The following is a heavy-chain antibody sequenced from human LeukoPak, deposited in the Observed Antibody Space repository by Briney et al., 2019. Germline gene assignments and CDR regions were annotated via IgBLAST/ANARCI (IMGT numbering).Heavy chain of an antibody. J-gene: IGHJ4*02. CDR1: GYTFTNYG. Sequence: ASVKVSCKASGYTFTNYGINWVRQAPGQGLEWMGWISAYNGNTNYAQKLQGRVTMTTDTSTSTAYMELRSLRSDDTAVYYCARETGYHDSSGYYNDYWGQGTLVTVSS. V-gene: IGHV1-18*01. CDR2: ISAYNGNT. D-gene: IGHD3-22*01. CDR3: ARETGYHDSSGYYNDY.